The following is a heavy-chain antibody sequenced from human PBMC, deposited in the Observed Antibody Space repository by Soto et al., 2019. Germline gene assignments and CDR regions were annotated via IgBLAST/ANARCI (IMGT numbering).Heavy chain of an antibody. CDR2: ISMSGSFM. CDR1: GFSFSRYA. D-gene: IGHD3-10*01. Sequence: EVRLVESGGTLVQPGGSLRLSCAASGFSFSRYAMNWVRQAPGKGLEWILYISMSGSFMTYAVSVMGRFTSSRDNAKKSLFLEMKSLRNADTAIYFCARDAIGDATNWFDPWGQGTLVTVSS. J-gene: IGHJ5*02. CDR3: ARDAIGDATNWFDP. V-gene: IGHV3-48*02.